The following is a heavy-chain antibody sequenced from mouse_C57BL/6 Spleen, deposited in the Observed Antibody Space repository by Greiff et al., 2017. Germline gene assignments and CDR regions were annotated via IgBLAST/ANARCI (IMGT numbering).Heavy chain of an antibody. V-gene: IGHV1-26*01. CDR3: ARGEIGSSPFGY. CDR1: GYTFTDYY. Sequence: EVKLQQSGPELVKPGASVKISCKASGYTFTDYYMNWVKQSHGKSLEWIGDINPNNGGTSYNQKFKGKATLTVDKSSSTAYMELRSLTSEDSAVYDCARGEIGSSPFGYWGQGTTLTVSS. CDR2: INPNNGGT. D-gene: IGHD1-1*01. J-gene: IGHJ2*01.